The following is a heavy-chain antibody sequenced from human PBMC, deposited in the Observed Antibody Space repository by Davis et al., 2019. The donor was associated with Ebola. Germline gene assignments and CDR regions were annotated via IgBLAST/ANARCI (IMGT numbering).Heavy chain of an antibody. Sequence: SETLSLTCAVSGGSISSSNWWSWVRQPPGKGLEWIGEIYHSGSTYYNPSLKSRVTISVDRSKNQFSLKLSSVTAADTAVYYCARASGWYPPDYWGQGTLVTVSS. J-gene: IGHJ4*02. CDR2: IYHSGST. CDR1: GGSISSSNW. V-gene: IGHV4-4*02. CDR3: ARASGWYPPDY. D-gene: IGHD6-19*01.